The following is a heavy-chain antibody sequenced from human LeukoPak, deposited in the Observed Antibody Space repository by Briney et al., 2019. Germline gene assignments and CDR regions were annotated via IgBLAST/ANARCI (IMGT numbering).Heavy chain of an antibody. CDR1: GGSISSYY. V-gene: IGHV4-59*12. CDR2: IYYSGST. J-gene: IGHJ6*03. Sequence: PSETLSLTCTVSGGSISSYYWSWIRQPPGKGLEWIGYIYYSGSTNYNPSLKSRVTMSVDTSKNQFSLKLSSVTAADTAVYYCARGGGYVAYYYYYMDVWGKGTTVTISS. CDR3: ARGGGYVAYYYYYMDV. D-gene: IGHD5-12*01.